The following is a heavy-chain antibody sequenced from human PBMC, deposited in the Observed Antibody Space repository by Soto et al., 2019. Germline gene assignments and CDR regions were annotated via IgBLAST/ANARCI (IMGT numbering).Heavy chain of an antibody. Sequence: PGGSLRLSCAASGFTFTRYSMNWVRQAPGKGLEWVSSISSTTNYIYYGDSMKGRFTISRDNAKNSLYLEMNSLRAEDTAVYYCARESYDLNSYFDYWGQGILFTVCS. CDR2: ISSTTNYI. J-gene: IGHJ4*02. D-gene: IGHD5-12*01. CDR1: GFTFTRYS. V-gene: IGHV3-21*06. CDR3: ARESYDLNSYFDY.